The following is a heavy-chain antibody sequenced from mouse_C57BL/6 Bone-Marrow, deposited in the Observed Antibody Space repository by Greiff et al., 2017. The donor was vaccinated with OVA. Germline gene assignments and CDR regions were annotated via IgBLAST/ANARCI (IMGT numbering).Heavy chain of an antibody. CDR3: ARQGKAY. V-gene: IGHV5-9*01. J-gene: IGHJ3*01. Sequence: EVMLVESGGGLVKPGGSLKLSCAASGFTFSSYTMSWVRQTPEKRLEWVATISGGGGNTYYQDSVKGRFTISRDNAKNTLYLQMSSLRSEDTALYYCARQGKAYWGQGTLVTVSA. CDR1: GFTFSSYT. CDR2: ISGGGGNT.